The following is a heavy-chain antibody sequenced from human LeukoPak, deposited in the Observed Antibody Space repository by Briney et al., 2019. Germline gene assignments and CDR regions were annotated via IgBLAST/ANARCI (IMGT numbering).Heavy chain of an antibody. V-gene: IGHV4-34*01. J-gene: IGHJ4*02. CDR1: GGSFSGYY. D-gene: IGHD5-12*01. CDR3: ARGRRYSGYGD. Sequence: SGTLSLTCAVYGGSFSGYYWSWIRQPPGKGLEWIGEINHSGSTNYNPSLKSRVTISVGTSKNQFSLKLSSVTAADTAVYYCARGRRYSGYGDWGQGTLVTVSS. CDR2: INHSGST.